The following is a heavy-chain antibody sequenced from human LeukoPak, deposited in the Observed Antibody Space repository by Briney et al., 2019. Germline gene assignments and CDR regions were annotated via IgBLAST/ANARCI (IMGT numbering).Heavy chain of an antibody. CDR3: ARVFRPSLTVFIIRGAFDI. D-gene: IGHD3-3*01. CDR1: GLTFNRYA. J-gene: IGHJ3*02. V-gene: IGHV3-21*01. Sequence: GGSLRLSCAVSGLTFNRYAINWVRQPPGKGLEWVSIISNSGGISVYADSVKGRFTISRDNDKNSLYLQMNSLRVEDTAVYYCARVFRPSLTVFIIRGAFDIWGQGTMVTVSS. CDR2: ISNSGGIS.